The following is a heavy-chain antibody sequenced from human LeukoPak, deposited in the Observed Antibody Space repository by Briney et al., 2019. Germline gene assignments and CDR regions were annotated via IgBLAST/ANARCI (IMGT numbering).Heavy chain of an antibody. V-gene: IGHV3-21*04. Sequence: PGGSLRPSCAASGFTFSSYSMNWVRQAPGKGLEWVSSISSSSSYIYYADSVKGRFTISRDNAKNSLYLQMNSLRAEDMALYYCAKGGGSRGYYMDVWGKGTTVTVSS. J-gene: IGHJ6*03. CDR2: ISSSSSYI. CDR3: AKGGGSRGYYMDV. CDR1: GFTFSSYS. D-gene: IGHD5-24*01.